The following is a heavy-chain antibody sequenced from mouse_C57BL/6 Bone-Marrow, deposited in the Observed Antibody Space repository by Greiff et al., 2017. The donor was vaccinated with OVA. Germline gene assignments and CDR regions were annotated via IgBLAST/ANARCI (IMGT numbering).Heavy chain of an antibody. Sequence: QVQLQQSGAELVKPGASVKLSCKASGYTFTEYTIHWVKQRSGQGLEWIGWFYPGSGSIKYNEKFKDKATLTADKSSSTVYMELSRLTSEDSAVYCCARHEEEGLLRRYAMDYWGQGTSVTVSS. V-gene: IGHV1-62-2*01. J-gene: IGHJ4*01. CDR1: GYTFTEYT. CDR2: FYPGSGSI. D-gene: IGHD1-2*01. CDR3: ARHEEEGLLRRYAMDY.